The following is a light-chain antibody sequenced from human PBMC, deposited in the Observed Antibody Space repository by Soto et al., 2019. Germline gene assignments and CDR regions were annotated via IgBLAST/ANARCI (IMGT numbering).Light chain of an antibody. Sequence: QSVLTQPPSASGTPGQRVTISCSGSSSNIGSKTVNWYQQLPGTAPKLLIYSNYQRPSGVPDRFSGSKSGTSASLAISGLQSEDEADYCCSAWDASLNGYVFGTGTKVTVL. CDR1: SSNIGSKT. CDR3: SAWDASLNGYV. J-gene: IGLJ1*01. CDR2: SNY. V-gene: IGLV1-44*01.